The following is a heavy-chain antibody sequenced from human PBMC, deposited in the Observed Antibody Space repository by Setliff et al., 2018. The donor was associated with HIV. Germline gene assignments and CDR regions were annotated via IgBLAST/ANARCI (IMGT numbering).Heavy chain of an antibody. CDR3: ARVQYFNSGGYWATIRHYYYMDV. J-gene: IGHJ6*03. CDR1: GLTFSNCG. D-gene: IGHD3-22*01. CDR2: IRSDGSNK. V-gene: IGHV3-30*02. Sequence: GGSLRLSCATSGLTFSNCGMHWVRQAPGKGLEWVASIRSDGSNKYYADSVKGRFTISRDNAENSLFLQMNSLRAEDTAVYYCARVQYFNSGGYWATIRHYYYMDVWGKGTAVTVSS.